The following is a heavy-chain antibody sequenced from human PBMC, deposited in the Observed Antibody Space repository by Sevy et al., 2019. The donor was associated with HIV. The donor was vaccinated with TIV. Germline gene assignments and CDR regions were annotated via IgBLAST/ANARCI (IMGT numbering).Heavy chain of an antibody. D-gene: IGHD6-13*01. CDR2: SYRDDDK. CDR3: AHLIAAAAGP. V-gene: IGHV2-5*02. Sequence: SGPTLVNPTQTLTLTCTFSGFSLSTSGVGVGWIRQPPGKALEWLALSYRDDDKRYSPSLKSRLTNTKDTSKNQLVLTMTNMDPVDTATYYCAHLIAAAAGPWGQGTLVTVSS. J-gene: IGHJ5*02. CDR1: GFSLSTSGVG.